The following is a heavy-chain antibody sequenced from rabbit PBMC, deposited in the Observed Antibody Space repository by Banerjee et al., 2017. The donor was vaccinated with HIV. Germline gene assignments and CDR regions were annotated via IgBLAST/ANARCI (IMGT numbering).Heavy chain of an antibody. CDR2: IDPVFGST. CDR1: GFDFSSYY. CDR3: ARLTMLVGGCFNL. V-gene: IGHV1S7*01. D-gene: IGHD4-2*01. J-gene: IGHJ4*01. Sequence: QLKESGGGLVQPGGSLKLSCKASGFDFSSYYMSWVRQAPGKGLEWIGYIDPVFGSTYYASWVNGRFTISSHNAQNTLYLQLNSLTAADTATYFCARLTMLVGGCFNLWGQGTLAPS.